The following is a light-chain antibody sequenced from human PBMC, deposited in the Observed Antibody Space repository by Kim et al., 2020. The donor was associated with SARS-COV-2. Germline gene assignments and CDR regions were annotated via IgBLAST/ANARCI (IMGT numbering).Light chain of an antibody. CDR2: AAS. Sequence: DIQMTQSPPSLSASVGDRVTITCRASQGITNSLAWYQQKPGNAPMLLIYAASTLQSGVPSRFSGSGSGTDFTLTISSQQPEDVATYYCQKCVSAPLTFGQGTKVDIK. J-gene: IGKJ1*01. CDR3: QKCVSAPLT. CDR1: QGITNS. V-gene: IGKV1-27*01.